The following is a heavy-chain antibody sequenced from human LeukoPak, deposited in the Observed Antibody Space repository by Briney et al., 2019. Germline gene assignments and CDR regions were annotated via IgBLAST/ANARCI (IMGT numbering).Heavy chain of an antibody. Sequence: ASVKVSCKASGYTFTSYAINWVRQAPGQGLEWMGWISAYDGSTISAQDLQARVTMTTDTSTTTAYMELTRLRSDDTAVYYCARGPLSSTWSPYYFTLDAWGQGTTVIVSS. CDR1: GYTFTSYA. CDR3: ARGPLSSTWSPYYFTLDA. J-gene: IGHJ6*02. V-gene: IGHV1-18*01. D-gene: IGHD6-13*01. CDR2: ISAYDGST.